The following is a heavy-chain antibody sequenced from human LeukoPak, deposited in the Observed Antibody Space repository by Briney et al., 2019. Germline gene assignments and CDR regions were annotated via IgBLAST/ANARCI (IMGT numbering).Heavy chain of an antibody. CDR3: AREISGDTNFDY. D-gene: IGHD3-10*01. CDR1: GFTFSNYT. Sequence: GGSLRLSCAASGFTFSNYTMNWVRQAPGKGLEWVSAISDSGGSTYYADSVKGRFTISRDNSKNTLYLQMNSLRAEDTAVYYCAREISGDTNFDYWGQGTLVTVSS. V-gene: IGHV3-23*01. CDR2: ISDSGGST. J-gene: IGHJ4*02.